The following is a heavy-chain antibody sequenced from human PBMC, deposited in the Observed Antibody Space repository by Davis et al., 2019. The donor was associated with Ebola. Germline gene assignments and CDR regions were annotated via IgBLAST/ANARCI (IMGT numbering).Heavy chain of an antibody. CDR2: IYYSGST. D-gene: IGHD4-23*01. CDR1: GGSISSYY. V-gene: IGHV4-59*12. Sequence: MPGGSLRLSCTVSGGSISSYYWSWIRQSPGKGLEWIGYIYYSGSTNYSPSLKSRVTISIDTSKNQFSLRLNSVAAADTAVYYCARGDFRGNERDYWGQGTLVTVSS. J-gene: IGHJ4*02. CDR3: ARGDFRGNERDY.